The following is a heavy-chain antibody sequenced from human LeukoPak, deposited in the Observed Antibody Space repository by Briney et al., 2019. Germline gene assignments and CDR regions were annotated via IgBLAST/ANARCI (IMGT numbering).Heavy chain of an antibody. Sequence: PSETLSLTCTVSSGSISSYYWSWIRQPPGKGLEWIGYIYYSGSTNYNPSLKSRVTISVDTSKNQFSLKLSSVTAADTAVYYCARDLGVYSGYDFGYWGQGTLVTVSS. V-gene: IGHV4-59*01. J-gene: IGHJ4*02. CDR3: ARDLGVYSGYDFGY. D-gene: IGHD5-12*01. CDR1: SGSISSYY. CDR2: IYYSGST.